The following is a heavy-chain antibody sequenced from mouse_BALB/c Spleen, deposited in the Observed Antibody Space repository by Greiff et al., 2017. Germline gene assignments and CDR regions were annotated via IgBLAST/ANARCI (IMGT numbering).Heavy chain of an antibody. J-gene: IGHJ2*01. D-gene: IGHD2-2*01. Sequence: VQLKQSGPGLVKPSQSLSLTCTVTGYSITSDYAWNWIRQFPGNKLEWMGYISYSGSTSYNPSLKSRISITRDTSKNQFFLQLNSVTTEDTATYYSARALYYGYDVHFDYWGQGTTLTVSS. CDR3: ARALYYGYDVHFDY. V-gene: IGHV3-2*02. CDR2: ISYSGST. CDR1: GYSITSDYA.